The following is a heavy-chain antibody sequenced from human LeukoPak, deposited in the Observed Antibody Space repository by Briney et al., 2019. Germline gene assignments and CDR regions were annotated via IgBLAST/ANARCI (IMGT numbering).Heavy chain of an antibody. J-gene: IGHJ4*02. V-gene: IGHV3-23*01. CDR1: GFTFNSYA. Sequence: GGSLRLSCAASGFTFNSYAMSWVRQAPGKGLEWVSGISVAGSKRHYADSVKGRFTISRDNSKNTLYLQMNSLRAEDTALYYCAKDSLAHCTSTSCFDFDFWGQGTLVTVSS. CDR2: ISVAGSKR. D-gene: IGHD2-2*01. CDR3: AKDSLAHCTSTSCFDFDF.